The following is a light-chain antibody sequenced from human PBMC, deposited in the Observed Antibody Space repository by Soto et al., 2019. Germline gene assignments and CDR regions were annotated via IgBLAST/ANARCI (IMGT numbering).Light chain of an antibody. V-gene: IGKV3-15*01. J-gene: IGKJ5*01. CDR2: GAS. Sequence: EIVMTQSPATLSVSPGERATLSCRASQSVSSNLAWYQQKPGQAPRLLIYGASTWATGFPGWFSGGGSGTWCTLSLSSLQSEDYAVYYCPQYNKWPITFGQGTQLEI. CDR3: PQYNKWPIT. CDR1: QSVSSN.